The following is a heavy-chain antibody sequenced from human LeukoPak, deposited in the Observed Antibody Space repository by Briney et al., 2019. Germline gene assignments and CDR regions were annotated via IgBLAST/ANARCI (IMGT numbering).Heavy chain of an antibody. V-gene: IGHV3-48*04. D-gene: IGHD1-26*01. J-gene: IGHJ4*02. CDR3: ARVGALGSLGY. Sequence: GGSLRLSCAASGFTFSTYWMSWVRQAPGKGLEWVSYISSSGNTIYYADSVKGRFTISRDNANNLLYLQMSGLRAEDTAVYYCARVGALGSLGYWGQGILVAVSS. CDR2: ISSSGNTI. CDR1: GFTFSTYW.